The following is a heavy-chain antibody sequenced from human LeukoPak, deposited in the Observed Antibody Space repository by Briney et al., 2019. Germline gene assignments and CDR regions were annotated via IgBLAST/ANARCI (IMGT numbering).Heavy chain of an antibody. CDR3: ASLKFYGDSYYFDY. Sequence: GGSLRLSCAASGFTVSSNYMSWVRQAPGKGLEWVSVIYSGGSTYYADSVKGRFTISRHNSKNTLYLQMNSLRAEDTAVYHCASLKFYGDSYYFDYWGQGTLVTVSS. CDR2: IYSGGST. CDR1: GFTVSSNY. D-gene: IGHD4-17*01. J-gene: IGHJ4*02. V-gene: IGHV3-53*04.